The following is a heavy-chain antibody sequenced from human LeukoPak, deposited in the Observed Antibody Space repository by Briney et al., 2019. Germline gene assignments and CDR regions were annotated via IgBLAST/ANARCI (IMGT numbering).Heavy chain of an antibody. CDR3: ARAQSTTIFGVAIISDTFQH. CDR2: INPNSGGT. Sequence: ASVKVSCKASGYTFTGYYMHWVRQAPGQGLEWMGRINPNSGGTNYAQKFQGRVTMTRDTSISTAYMELSRLRSDDTAVYYCARAQSTTIFGVAIISDTFQHWGQGTLVTVSS. V-gene: IGHV1-2*06. D-gene: IGHD3-3*01. J-gene: IGHJ1*01. CDR1: GYTFTGYY.